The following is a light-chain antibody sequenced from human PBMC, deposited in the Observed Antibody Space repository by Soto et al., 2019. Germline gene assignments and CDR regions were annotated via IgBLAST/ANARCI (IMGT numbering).Light chain of an antibody. CDR1: QTVSSS. CDR3: QQRTNWPPIT. J-gene: IGKJ5*01. V-gene: IGKV3-11*01. Sequence: EIVLTQSPATLSLSPGERATLSCRASQTVSSSLAWYQQKPGQAPRLLIYDASNRATGIPARFSGSGSETEFTLTISSLEPEDFGVYYCQQRTNWPPITFGQGTRLEIK. CDR2: DAS.